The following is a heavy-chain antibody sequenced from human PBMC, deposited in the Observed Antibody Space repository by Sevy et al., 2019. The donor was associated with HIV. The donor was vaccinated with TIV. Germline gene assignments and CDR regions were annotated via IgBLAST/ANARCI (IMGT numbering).Heavy chain of an antibody. J-gene: IGHJ4*02. V-gene: IGHV3-23*01. Sequence: GGSLRLSCATSGFTFSIYAMSWVRQAPGKGLEWVSSMSGRGGAIYYADSVKGRFTISRDNSRNTLYLHMNSLRVGDTAAYFCAKNRVDLETSRVFEYWDQGTLVTVSS. CDR2: MSGRGGAI. CDR1: GFTFSIYA. CDR3: AKNRVDLETSRVFEY. D-gene: IGHD5-12*01.